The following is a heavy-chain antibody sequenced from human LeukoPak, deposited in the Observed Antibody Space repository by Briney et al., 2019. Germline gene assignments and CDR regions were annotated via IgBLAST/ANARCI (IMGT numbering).Heavy chain of an antibody. CDR1: GFTFSGYW. J-gene: IGHJ4*02. D-gene: IGHD3-3*01. V-gene: IGHV3-74*01. CDR2: INTEGGNT. Sequence: GGSLRLSCAASGFTFSGYWMHWVRQAPGKGLVWVSRINTEGGNTNYADSVKGRFTISRDNAKDTLYLQMNSLRAEDTAVYYCARDAFGVDKSPFWGQGTLVTVSS. CDR3: ARDAFGVDKSPF.